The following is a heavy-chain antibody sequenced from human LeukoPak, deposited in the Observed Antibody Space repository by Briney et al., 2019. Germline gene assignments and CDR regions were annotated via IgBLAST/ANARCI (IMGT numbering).Heavy chain of an antibody. V-gene: IGHV5-51*01. D-gene: IGHD2/OR15-2a*01. J-gene: IGHJ5*01. CDR1: EYNFPSYW. CDR3: ARHYEYFDS. Sequence: GESLKISYQGSEYNFPSYWIGWVRQRPGQGLEWMGIIYPGGSDIRYSPSFQGQVTISADKSINTAYLQWSTLKASDTAMYYCARHYEYFDSWGQGTLVTVSS. CDR2: IYPGGSDI.